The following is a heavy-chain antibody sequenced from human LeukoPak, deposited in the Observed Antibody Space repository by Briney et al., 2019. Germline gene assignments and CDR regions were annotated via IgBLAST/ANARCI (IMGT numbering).Heavy chain of an antibody. CDR3: AKETWFGELSPAFDY. Sequence: GGSLRLSCAASGFTFSSYGMTWVRQAPGKGLEWVSAISGSGGSTYYADSVKGRFTISRDNSKNTLYLQMNSLRAEDTAVYYCAKETWFGELSPAFDYWGQGTLVTVSS. CDR1: GFTFSSYG. J-gene: IGHJ4*02. D-gene: IGHD3-10*01. V-gene: IGHV3-23*01. CDR2: ISGSGGST.